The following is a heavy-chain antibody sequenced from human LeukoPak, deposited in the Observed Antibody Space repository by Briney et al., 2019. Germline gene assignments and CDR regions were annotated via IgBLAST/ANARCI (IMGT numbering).Heavy chain of an antibody. CDR2: ISAYNGNT. Sequence: VASVKVSCKASGYTFTSYGISWVRQAPGQGLEWMGWISAYNGNTNYAQKLQGRVTMTTDTSTSTAYMELRSLRSDDTAVYYCARDKTASRIVGATAGDYWGQGTLVTVSS. D-gene: IGHD1-26*01. J-gene: IGHJ4*02. CDR1: GYTFTSYG. CDR3: ARDKTASRIVGATAGDY. V-gene: IGHV1-18*01.